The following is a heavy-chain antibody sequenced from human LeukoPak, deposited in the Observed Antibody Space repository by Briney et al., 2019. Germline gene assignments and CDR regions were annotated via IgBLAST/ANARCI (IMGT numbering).Heavy chain of an antibody. Sequence: GSSVKVSCKASGGTFSSYAISWVGQAPGQGLEWMGGIIPIFGTANYAQKFQGRVTITTDESTSTAYMELSSLRSEDTAVYYCARSLGSNYEFDYWGQGTLVTVSS. CDR3: ARSLGSNYEFDY. D-gene: IGHD4-11*01. CDR1: GGTFSSYA. CDR2: IIPIFGTA. J-gene: IGHJ4*02. V-gene: IGHV1-69*05.